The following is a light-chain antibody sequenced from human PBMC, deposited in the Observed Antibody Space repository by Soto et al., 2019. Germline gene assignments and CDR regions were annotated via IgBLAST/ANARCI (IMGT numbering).Light chain of an antibody. Sequence: EIVMTQSPATLSVSPGERATLSCRASQSISSELAWYQQKPGQPPRLLIYGASTRATGVPARFTGSGSGSDFTLTISGLQSEDFAVYYWHQGHNWPLTFGQGTRLEIK. CDR1: QSISSE. V-gene: IGKV3-15*01. CDR2: GAS. CDR3: HQGHNWPLT. J-gene: IGKJ2*01.